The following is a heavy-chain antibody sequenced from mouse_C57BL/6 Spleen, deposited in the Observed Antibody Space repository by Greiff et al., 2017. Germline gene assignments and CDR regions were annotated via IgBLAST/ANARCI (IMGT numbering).Heavy chain of an antibody. CDR1: GFTFSDYY. Sequence: EVQLQQSEGGLVQPGSSMKLSCTASGFTFSDYYMAWVRQVPEKGLEWVANINYDGSSTYYLDSLKSRFIISRDNAKNILYLQMSSLKSEDTATYYCARGGYGSSYVEGAMDYWGQGTSVTVSS. CDR2: INYDGSST. D-gene: IGHD1-1*01. V-gene: IGHV5-16*01. J-gene: IGHJ4*01. CDR3: ARGGYGSSYVEGAMDY.